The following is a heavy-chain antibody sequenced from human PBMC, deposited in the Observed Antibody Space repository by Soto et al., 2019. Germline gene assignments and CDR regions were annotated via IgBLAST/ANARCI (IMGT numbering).Heavy chain of an antibody. Sequence: ASVKVSFKASGYTFTSYGISWVRQAPGQGLEWMGWISAYNGNTNYAQKLQGRVTMTTDTSTSTAYMELRSLRSDDTAVYYCAIDLGVVPAAMGTDYWGQGTLVTVSS. CDR2: ISAYNGNT. D-gene: IGHD2-2*01. CDR3: AIDLGVVPAAMGTDY. V-gene: IGHV1-18*01. J-gene: IGHJ4*02. CDR1: GYTFTSYG.